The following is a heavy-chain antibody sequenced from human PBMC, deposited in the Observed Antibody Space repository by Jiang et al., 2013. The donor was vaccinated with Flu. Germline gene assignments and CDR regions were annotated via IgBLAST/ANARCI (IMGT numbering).Heavy chain of an antibody. CDR3: VRGERGRNFKHTWLDP. J-gene: IGHJ5*02. V-gene: IGHV1-8*01. CDR1: GYTFTSYD. D-gene: IGHD3-10*01. CDR2: MNPNSGDT. Sequence: ASGYTFTSYDVIWVRQATGQGPEWLGWMNPNSGDTDYAQKFQGRVTMSGDSSISTAYMELSSLSSDDTAVYYCVRGERGRNFKHTWLDPWGQGTLVTVSS.